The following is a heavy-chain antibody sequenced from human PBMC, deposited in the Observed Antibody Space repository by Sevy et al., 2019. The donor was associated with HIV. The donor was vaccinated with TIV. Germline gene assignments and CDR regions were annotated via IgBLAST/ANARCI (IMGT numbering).Heavy chain of an antibody. V-gene: IGHV1-2*02. CDR1: VYIFRDYY. J-gene: IGHJ4*02. CDR3: ARLTTQPTSDLYGLDV. D-gene: IGHD4-4*01. CDR2: INSDSGVT. Sequence: ASVKDSCQASVYIFRDYYIHWVGQPPGKGLEWMAWINSDSGVTNYAQRFQGVVTENRDRYLRTDYLELTNLKSNDTAIYYCARLTTQPTSDLYGLDVWGQGTLVTVSS.